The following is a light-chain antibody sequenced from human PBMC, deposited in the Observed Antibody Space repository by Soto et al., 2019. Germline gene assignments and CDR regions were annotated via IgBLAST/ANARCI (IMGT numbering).Light chain of an antibody. J-gene: IGKJ1*01. V-gene: IGKV3-15*01. CDR3: QQYNNWSPWT. CDR2: GAS. Sequence: EIVMTQSPATLSVSPGERATLSCRASQSVSSNLAWYQQKPGQAPRLLIYGASTRATGIPARFSGSWSGTEFSLTISSLPSEDFAVYYCQQYNNWSPWTFGQGPKVEIK. CDR1: QSVSSN.